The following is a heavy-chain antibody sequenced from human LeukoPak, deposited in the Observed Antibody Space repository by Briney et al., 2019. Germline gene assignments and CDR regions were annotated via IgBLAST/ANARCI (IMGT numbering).Heavy chain of an antibody. Sequence: GGSLRLSCAASGFSFTTYWMSWVRQAPGKGLEWVANINQDGTEKYYVDSVKGRFTISRDNAKNSLYLQMNSLRAEDTAVYYCAIFFQAVDRIRYDYWGQGTLVTVSS. CDR1: GFSFTTYW. CDR3: AIFFQAVDRIRYDY. D-gene: IGHD3-9*01. V-gene: IGHV3-7*01. J-gene: IGHJ4*02. CDR2: INQDGTEK.